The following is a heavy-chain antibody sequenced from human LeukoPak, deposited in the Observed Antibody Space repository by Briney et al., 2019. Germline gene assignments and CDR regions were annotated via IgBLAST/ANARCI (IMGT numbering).Heavy chain of an antibody. D-gene: IGHD5-12*01. Sequence: PGESLRLSCATSGYTFRNHGVHWVRQASGKGLEWVAVIWGGGSRIYYADSVKGRFTISRDDSKNTLYLRMNGLRADDTALYYCAKGASGYGDFDYWGQGTLVTVSS. CDR1: GYTFRNHG. CDR3: AKGASGYGDFDY. CDR2: IWGGGSRI. V-gene: IGHV3-33*06. J-gene: IGHJ4*02.